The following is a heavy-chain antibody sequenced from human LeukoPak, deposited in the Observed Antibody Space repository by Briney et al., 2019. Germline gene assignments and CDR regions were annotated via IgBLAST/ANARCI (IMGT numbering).Heavy chain of an antibody. V-gene: IGHV4-34*01. D-gene: IGHD2-21*02. Sequence: PSETLSLTCAVYGGSFSGYYWSWIRQPPGKGLEWIGEINHSGSTNYNPSLKSRVTISVDTSKNQFSLKLSSVTAADTAVYYCARGVAVVTATFDYWGQGTLVTVSS. CDR3: ARGVAVVTATFDY. J-gene: IGHJ4*02. CDR2: INHSGST. CDR1: GGSFSGYY.